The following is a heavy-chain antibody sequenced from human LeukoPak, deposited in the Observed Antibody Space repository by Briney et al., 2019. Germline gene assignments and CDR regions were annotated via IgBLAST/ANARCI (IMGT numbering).Heavy chain of an antibody. CDR1: GFTFSSYA. D-gene: IGHD4-17*01. CDR3: AKGGYYGDPDY. Sequence: PGGSLRLSCAASGFTFSSYAMSWVRQAPGKGLEWVSGMSGSGVSTYYADSVKDRFTISRDNSKNTLYLQMNSLRAEDTAVYYCAKGGYYGDPDYWGQGTLVTVSS. J-gene: IGHJ4*02. V-gene: IGHV3-23*01. CDR2: MSGSGVST.